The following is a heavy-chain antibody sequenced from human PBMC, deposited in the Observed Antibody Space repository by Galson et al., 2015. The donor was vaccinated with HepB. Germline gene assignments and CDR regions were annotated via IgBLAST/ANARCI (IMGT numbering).Heavy chain of an antibody. CDR1: GGSFSGYY. CDR2: INHSGST. Sequence: SETLSLTCAVYGGSFSGYYWSWIRQPPGKGLEWIGEINHSGSTNYNPSLKSRVTISVDTSKNQFSLKLSSVTAADTAVYYCASARRLKVGVAYWGQGTLVTVSS. CDR3: ASARRLKVGVAY. V-gene: IGHV4-34*01. J-gene: IGHJ4*02. D-gene: IGHD5-12*01.